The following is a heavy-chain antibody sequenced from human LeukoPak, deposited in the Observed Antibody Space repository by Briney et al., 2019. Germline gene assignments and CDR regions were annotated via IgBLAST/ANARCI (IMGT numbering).Heavy chain of an antibody. CDR2: IRYDGSNK. Sequence: PGGSLRLSCAASGFTFSSYGMHWVRQAPGKGLEWVAFIRYDGSNKYYADSVKGRFTISRDNSKNTLYLQMNSLRAEDTAVYYCAKVPLCGWYRYYFDYWGQGTLVTVSS. V-gene: IGHV3-30*02. D-gene: IGHD6-19*01. J-gene: IGHJ4*02. CDR3: AKVPLCGWYRYYFDY. CDR1: GFTFSSYG.